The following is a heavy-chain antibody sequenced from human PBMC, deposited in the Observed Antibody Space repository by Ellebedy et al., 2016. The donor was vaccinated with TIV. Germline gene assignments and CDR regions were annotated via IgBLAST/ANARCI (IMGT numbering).Heavy chain of an antibody. J-gene: IGHJ4*02. D-gene: IGHD6-19*01. V-gene: IGHV1-58*01. Sequence: AASVKVSCKASGFTFRSSAVQWVRKARGEGLEWIGWIDVGSGNTNYAQRFHGRVTISRDMSTNTAYMELSSLRSGDTAIYYCAARFDSGWYLHNFANWGPGTLVTVSS. CDR2: IDVGSGNT. CDR3: AARFDSGWYLHNFAN. CDR1: GFTFRSSA.